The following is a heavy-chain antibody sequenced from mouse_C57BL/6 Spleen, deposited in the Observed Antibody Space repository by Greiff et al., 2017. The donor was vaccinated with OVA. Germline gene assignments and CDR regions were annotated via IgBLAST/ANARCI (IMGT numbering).Heavy chain of an antibody. CDR3: AREGLGSY. CDR2: ISYDGSN. D-gene: IGHD4-1*01. Sequence: EVQLQESGPGLVKPSQSLSLTCSVTGYSITSGYYWNWIRQFPGNKLEWMGYISYDGSNNYNPSLKNRISITRDTSKNQFFLKLNSVTTEDTATYYCAREGLGSYWGQGTTLTVPS. CDR1: GYSITSGYY. V-gene: IGHV3-6*01. J-gene: IGHJ2*01.